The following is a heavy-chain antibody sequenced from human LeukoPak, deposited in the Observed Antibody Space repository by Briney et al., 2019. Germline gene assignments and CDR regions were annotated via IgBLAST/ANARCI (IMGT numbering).Heavy chain of an antibody. CDR1: GGSISSHY. D-gene: IGHD3-10*01. Sequence: PSETLSLTCTVSGGSISSHYWSWIRQPPGKGLEWIGYVYYSGSTNYNPSLKSRVTISVDTSKNQFSLKLSSVTAADTAVYYCARAPGELGAHYYYMDVWGKWTTVTVSS. V-gene: IGHV4-59*11. CDR3: ARAPGELGAHYYYMDV. J-gene: IGHJ6*03. CDR2: VYYSGST.